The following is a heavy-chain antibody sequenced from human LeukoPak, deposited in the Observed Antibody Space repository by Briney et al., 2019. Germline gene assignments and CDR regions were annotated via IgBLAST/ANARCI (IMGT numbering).Heavy chain of an antibody. CDR3: ASIGYCSSTSCSDAFDI. J-gene: IGHJ3*02. V-gene: IGHV4-39*01. CDR2: IYYSGST. Sequence: SETLSLTCTVSGGSISSSSYYWGWIRQPPGKGLEWIGSIYYSGSTYYNPSLKSRVTISVDTSKNQFSLKLSSVTAADTAVYYCASIGYCSSTSCSDAFDIWGQGTVVTVSS. CDR1: GGSISSSSYY. D-gene: IGHD2-2*01.